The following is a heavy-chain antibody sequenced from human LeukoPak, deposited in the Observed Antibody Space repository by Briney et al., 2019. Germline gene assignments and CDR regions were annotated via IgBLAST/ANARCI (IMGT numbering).Heavy chain of an antibody. CDR3: ARDSTHYYYYMDV. V-gene: IGHV4-34*01. CDR1: GGSFSGYY. J-gene: IGHJ6*03. CDR2: INHSGST. Sequence: SETLSLTCAVYGGSFSGYYWSWIRQPPGKGLEWIGEINHSGSTNYNPSLKSRVTISVDTSKNQFSLKLSSVTAADTAVYYCARDSTHYYYYMDVWGKGTTVTVSS.